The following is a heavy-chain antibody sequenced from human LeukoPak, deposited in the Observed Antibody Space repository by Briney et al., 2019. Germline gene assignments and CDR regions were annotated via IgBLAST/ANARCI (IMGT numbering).Heavy chain of an antibody. J-gene: IGHJ3*02. D-gene: IGHD2-2*01. Sequence: GGSLRLSCAASGFTFSTYGMHWVRQPPGKGLEWVAFIRYDGSNKYYADSVKGRFTISRDNSKNTLYLQMNSLRAEDTAVYYCAKEEGYCSSTSCPVDAFDI. CDR2: IRYDGSNK. CDR1: GFTFSTYG. CDR3: AKEEGYCSSTSCPVDAFDI. V-gene: IGHV3-30*02.